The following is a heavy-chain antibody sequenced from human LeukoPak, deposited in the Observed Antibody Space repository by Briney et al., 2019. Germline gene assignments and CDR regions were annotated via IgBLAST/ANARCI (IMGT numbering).Heavy chain of an antibody. V-gene: IGHV3-66*01. CDR3: ARVYYGSGSQNWFDP. CDR1: GFTVSSNY. CDR2: IYNGGST. D-gene: IGHD3-10*01. J-gene: IGHJ5*02. Sequence: GGSLRLSCAASGFTVSSNYMSWVRQAPGKGLEWVSVIYNGGSTYYADSVKGRFTISRDNSKNTLYLQMNSLRAEDTAVYYCARVYYGSGSQNWFDPWGQGTLVTVSS.